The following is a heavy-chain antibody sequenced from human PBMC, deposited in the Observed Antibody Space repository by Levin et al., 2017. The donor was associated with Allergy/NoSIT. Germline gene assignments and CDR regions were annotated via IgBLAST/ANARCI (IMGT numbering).Heavy chain of an antibody. Sequence: SETLSLTCTVSGGSISSYYWNWIRQPPGKGLEWIGYIHYSGNTNYHPSLKSRVTISVDTSKNQFSLKLNSVTAADTAVYYCARTPHGYNPYYFDYWGQGTLVTVSS. V-gene: IGHV4-59*01. J-gene: IGHJ4*02. CDR3: ARTPHGYNPYYFDY. D-gene: IGHD5-24*01. CDR2: IHYSGNT. CDR1: GGSISSYY.